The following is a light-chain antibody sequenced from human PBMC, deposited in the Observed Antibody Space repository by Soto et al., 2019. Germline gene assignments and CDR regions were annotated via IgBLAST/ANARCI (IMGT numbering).Light chain of an antibody. Sequence: EIVLTQSPGTLSLSPGERATLSCSASQSVSSSYLAWYQHKPGQAPRLLIYGASSRATGIPDRFSGSGSGTDFTLTISRLEPEDLAVYYCQQYGRSPHTFGQGTKLEIK. CDR3: QQYGRSPHT. CDR1: QSVSSSY. V-gene: IGKV3-20*01. J-gene: IGKJ2*01. CDR2: GAS.